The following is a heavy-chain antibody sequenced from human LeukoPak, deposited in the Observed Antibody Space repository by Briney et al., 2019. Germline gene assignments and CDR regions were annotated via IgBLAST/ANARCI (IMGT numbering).Heavy chain of an antibody. J-gene: IGHJ3*01. CDR2: ISGSGSST. Sequence: GGSLRLSCAASGFTFSTYAMSWVRQAPGRGLEWVSVISGSGSSTYYADSVKGRFTISRDNSKNTLYLQMNSLRAEDTAVYYCAKEMATIRAFDFWGQETMVTVSS. CDR3: AKEMATIRAFDF. D-gene: IGHD5-24*01. V-gene: IGHV3-23*01. CDR1: GFTFSTYA.